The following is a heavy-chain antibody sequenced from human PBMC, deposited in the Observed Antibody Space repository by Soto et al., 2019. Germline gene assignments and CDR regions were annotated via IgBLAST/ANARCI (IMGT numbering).Heavy chain of an antibody. CDR2: INSGSSNI. Sequence: EVQLVESGGALIQPGGSLRLSCVASGFTFNTYSMNWVRQAPGKGLEWVSYINSGSSNIYYADSVKGRFTVFRDNAKNSLFLQMSSLRDEDTAVYYCARAPVGMATMGDYWGQGTLVTVSS. D-gene: IGHD5-12*01. V-gene: IGHV3-48*02. CDR3: ARAPVGMATMGDY. CDR1: GFTFNTYS. J-gene: IGHJ4*02.